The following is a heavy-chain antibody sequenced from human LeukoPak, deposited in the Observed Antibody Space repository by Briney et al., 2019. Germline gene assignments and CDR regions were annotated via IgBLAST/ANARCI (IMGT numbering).Heavy chain of an antibody. CDR1: GFTFSSYA. CDR2: ISYGGST. Sequence: GSLRLSCAASGFTFSSYAMSWVRQAPGKGLEWIGIISYGGSTYYTPSLKSRVTISVDTSKNQFSLKLNSVTAADTAVYYCARQSNSGGVDVWGQGTTVTVSS. V-gene: IGHV4-39*01. CDR3: ARQSNSGGVDV. J-gene: IGHJ6*02. D-gene: IGHD4-11*01.